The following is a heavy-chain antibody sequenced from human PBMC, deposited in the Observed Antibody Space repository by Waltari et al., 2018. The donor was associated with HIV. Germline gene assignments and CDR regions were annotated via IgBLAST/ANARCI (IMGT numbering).Heavy chain of an antibody. CDR1: GGTFITHD. D-gene: IGHD3-10*01. V-gene: IGHV1-69*04. CDR2: ITPILSVP. CDR3: AREGGVSFPGAMDV. J-gene: IGHJ6*02. Sequence: QVQLVQPGTEGKTTGSSVKASCKTSGGTFITHDISWVRQAPGKGLEWMGKITPILSVPNYAQKFQGRITITADKSTRTAYMELTSLRSDDTAGYYCAREGGVSFPGAMDVGGQGTTITVSS.